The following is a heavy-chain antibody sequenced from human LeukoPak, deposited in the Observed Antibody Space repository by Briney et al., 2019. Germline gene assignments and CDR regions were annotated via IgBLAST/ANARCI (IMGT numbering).Heavy chain of an antibody. Sequence: PSETLSLTCAVSGGSISSYYWSWIRQPAGRGLEWIGHIYSSGSTKYNPSLKSRVTMSVDTSKNQFSLKLSSVTAADTAVYYCARNKADIGWYGAEPDDGMDVWGQGTTVTVSS. CDR1: GGSISSYY. CDR2: IYSSGST. D-gene: IGHD6-19*01. J-gene: IGHJ6*02. V-gene: IGHV4-4*07. CDR3: ARNKADIGWYGAEPDDGMDV.